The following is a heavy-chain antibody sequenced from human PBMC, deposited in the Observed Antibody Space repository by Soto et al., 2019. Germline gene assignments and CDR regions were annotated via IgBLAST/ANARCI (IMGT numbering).Heavy chain of an antibody. V-gene: IGHV4-59*01. CDR1: GGSISSYY. Sequence: QVQLQESGPGLVKPSETLSLTCTVSGGSISSYYWSWIRQPPGKGLECIGYIYYSGSTNYNPSLTSSVTISVDTSKNQFTLKMSSAAAADTAVYDCAGQKYSYYYYSMDVWGKGTTVTVSS. J-gene: IGHJ6*03. D-gene: IGHD2-15*01. CDR2: IYYSGST. CDR3: AGQKYSYYYYSMDV.